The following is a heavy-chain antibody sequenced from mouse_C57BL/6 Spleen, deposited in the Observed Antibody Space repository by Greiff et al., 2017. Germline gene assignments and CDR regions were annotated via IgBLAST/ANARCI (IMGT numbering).Heavy chain of an antibody. CDR3: ARDYYGTIDY. CDR1: GFTFSDYG. J-gene: IGHJ2*01. D-gene: IGHD2-1*01. CDR2: ISSGSSTI. Sequence: EVKLMESGGGLVKPGGSLKLSCAASGFTFSDYGMHWVRQAPEKGLEWVAYISSGSSTIYYADKVKGRFTISRDNAKNTLFLQMTSLRSEDTAMYYCARDYYGTIDYWGQGTTLTVSS. V-gene: IGHV5-17*01.